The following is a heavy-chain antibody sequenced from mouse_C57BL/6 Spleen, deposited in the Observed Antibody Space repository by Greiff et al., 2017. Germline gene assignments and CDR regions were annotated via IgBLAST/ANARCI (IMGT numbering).Heavy chain of an antibody. CDR2: IYPGGGYT. J-gene: IGHJ4*01. Sequence: VQLQQSGAELVRPGTSVKMSCKASGYTFTNYWIGWAKQRPGHGLEWIGDIYPGGGYTNYNEKFKGKATLTADTSSSTAYMQFSSLTSEDSAIDYCASGVRPYYAMDYWGQGTSVTVSS. V-gene: IGHV1-63*01. CDR3: ASGVRPYYAMDY. D-gene: IGHD1-1*02. CDR1: GYTFTNYW.